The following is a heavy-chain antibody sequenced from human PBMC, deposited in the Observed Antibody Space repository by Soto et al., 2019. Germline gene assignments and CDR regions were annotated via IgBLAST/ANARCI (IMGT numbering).Heavy chain of an antibody. V-gene: IGHV3-21*01. CDR1: GFTFSSYT. CDR2: IGSTSSYI. J-gene: IGHJ6*02. CDR3: ARDGRSDYYVMDV. D-gene: IGHD1-26*01. Sequence: PGGSLRLSCAASGFTFSSYTMNWVRQAPGKGLEWVSIIGSTSSYIYYADSVKGRFTISRDNAKNSLYLQMNSLRDEDTAVYYCARDGRSDYYVMDVWGPGTTGTVSS.